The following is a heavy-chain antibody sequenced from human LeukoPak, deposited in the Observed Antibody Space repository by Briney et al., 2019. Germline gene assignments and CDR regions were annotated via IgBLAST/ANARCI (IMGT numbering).Heavy chain of an antibody. V-gene: IGHV3-7*03. J-gene: IGHJ4*02. D-gene: IGHD3-22*01. CDR2: IKQDGGEK. CDR3: AREMDYSDGSGYDY. Sequence: GGSLRLSCAVSGFTVSSNYMSWVRQAPGKGLEWVANIKQDGGEKYYVDSVKGRFTISRDNAKNSLYLQMNSLRAEDTAVYYCAREMDYSDGSGYDYWGQGTLATVSS. CDR1: GFTVSSNY.